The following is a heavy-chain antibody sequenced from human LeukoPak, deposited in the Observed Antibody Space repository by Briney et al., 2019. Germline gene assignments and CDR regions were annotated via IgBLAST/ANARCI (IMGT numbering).Heavy chain of an antibody. D-gene: IGHD2-15*01. CDR1: GGSFSGYY. J-gene: IGHJ3*02. CDR3: ARGSPSRYCSGGSCYSYAFDI. CDR2: INHSGGT. Sequence: SETLSLTCAVYGGSFSGYYWSWIRQPPGKGLEWIGEINHSGGTNYNPSLKSRVTISVGTSKNQFSLKLSSVTAADTAVYYCARGSPSRYCSGGSCYSYAFDIWGQGTMVTVSS. V-gene: IGHV4-34*01.